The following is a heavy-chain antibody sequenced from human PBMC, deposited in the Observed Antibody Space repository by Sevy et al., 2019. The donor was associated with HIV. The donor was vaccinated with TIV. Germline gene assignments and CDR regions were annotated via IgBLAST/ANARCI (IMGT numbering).Heavy chain of an antibody. Sequence: GGSLRLSCAASGFTFEDYTMHWVRQAPGKGLEWVSLISWNTIITDYADSVKGRFTIFRDNSKNSLHLQMSSLTSEDTALYVCARAGYDRGGSDYWGQGTLVTVSS. D-gene: IGHD3-22*01. CDR1: GFTFEDYT. J-gene: IGHJ4*02. CDR2: ISWNTIIT. CDR3: ARAGYDRGGSDY. V-gene: IGHV3-43*01.